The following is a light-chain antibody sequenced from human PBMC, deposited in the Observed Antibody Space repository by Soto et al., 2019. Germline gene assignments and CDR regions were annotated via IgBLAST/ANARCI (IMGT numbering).Light chain of an antibody. CDR3: XQVNTYPWT. J-gene: IGKJ1*01. V-gene: IGKV1-17*01. CDR1: QSISNY. Sequence: IQKNRTPPSLPEHVKDRVSITCRASQSISNYLAWFQQKPGRVPKRLIYAAYSLQSGVQSRFSGSGSGTEFTLTISSLQPEDFATYYCXQVNTYPWTFGQGTKVDIK. CDR2: AAY.